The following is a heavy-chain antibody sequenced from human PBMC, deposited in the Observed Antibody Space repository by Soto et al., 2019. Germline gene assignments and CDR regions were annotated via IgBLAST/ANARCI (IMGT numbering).Heavy chain of an antibody. CDR3: ARQGGGSSGSDYYYGMDV. CDR1: GYSFTSYW. V-gene: IGHV5-10-1*01. J-gene: IGHJ6*02. CDR2: IDPSDSYT. D-gene: IGHD6-19*01. Sequence: GESLKISCQGSGYSFTSYWISWVRQMPGKGLEWMGRIDPSDSYTNYSPSFQGHVTISADKSISTAYLQWSSLKASDTAMYYCARQGGGSSGSDYYYGMDVWGQGTTVTVSS.